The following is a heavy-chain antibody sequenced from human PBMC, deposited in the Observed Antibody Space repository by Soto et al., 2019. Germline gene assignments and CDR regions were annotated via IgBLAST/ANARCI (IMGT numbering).Heavy chain of an antibody. D-gene: IGHD6-19*01. V-gene: IGHV1-8*01. Sequence: QVQMVQSGAEVKKPGASVKVSCKASGYTFTSYDINWVRQATGQGLEWMGWMNPNSGNTGYAQKFQGRVTMTMNTSISTAYMELSSLRSEDTAVYYCARDRYSSGNWFDPWGQGTLVTVSS. J-gene: IGHJ5*02. CDR3: ARDRYSSGNWFDP. CDR1: GYTFTSYD. CDR2: MNPNSGNT.